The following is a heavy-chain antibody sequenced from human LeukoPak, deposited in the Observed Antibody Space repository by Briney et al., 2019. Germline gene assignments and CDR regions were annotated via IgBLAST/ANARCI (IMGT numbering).Heavy chain of an antibody. Sequence: PSETLSLTCTVSGGSISCYYWSWIRQPPGKGLEWIGYIYYSGSTNYNPSLKSRVTISVDTSKNQFSLKLSSVTAADTAVYYCARHPYCGGVCYPVGMDVWGQGTTVTVSS. V-gene: IGHV4-59*08. D-gene: IGHD2-21*02. CDR2: IYYSGST. J-gene: IGHJ6*02. CDR1: GGSISCYY. CDR3: ARHPYCGGVCYPVGMDV.